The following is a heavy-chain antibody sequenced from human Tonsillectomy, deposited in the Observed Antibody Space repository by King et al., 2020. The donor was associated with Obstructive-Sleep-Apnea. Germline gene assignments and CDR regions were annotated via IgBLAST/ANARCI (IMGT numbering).Heavy chain of an antibody. Sequence: VQLVESGGGLVKPGGSLRVSCAASGFTFSSYSMSWVRQAPGKGLEWISSISSSRSYIYYGDSVKGRSTISRDNSKKSLYLQMNSLRAEDTAGYCCARGPDILTGYYPPDFFDYWGQGILIIVSS. CDR1: GFTFSSYS. CDR3: ARGPDILTGYYPPDFFDY. D-gene: IGHD3-9*01. J-gene: IGHJ4*02. V-gene: IGHV3-21*01. CDR2: ISSSRSYI.